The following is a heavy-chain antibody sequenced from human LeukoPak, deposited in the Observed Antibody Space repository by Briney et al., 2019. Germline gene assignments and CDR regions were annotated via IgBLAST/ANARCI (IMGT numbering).Heavy chain of an antibody. CDR1: GGSITSGDYY. Sequence: PSETLSLTCTVSGGSITSGDYYWNWIRQPQGKGLEWVGYVYHSGSTYYNPSLKSRLTISGDRSNNQFSLRLSSVTAADTAVYFCAGEAGDGYNLGFDYWGQGTLVTVSS. D-gene: IGHD5-24*01. CDR2: VYHSGST. J-gene: IGHJ4*02. CDR3: AGEAGDGYNLGFDY. V-gene: IGHV4-30-2*01.